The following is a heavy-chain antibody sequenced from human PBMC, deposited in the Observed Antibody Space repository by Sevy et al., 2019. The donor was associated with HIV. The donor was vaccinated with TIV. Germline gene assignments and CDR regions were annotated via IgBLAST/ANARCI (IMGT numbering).Heavy chain of an antibody. CDR2: IYHSGST. CDR3: AGYIVGGGGRGS. Sequence: SETLSLTCTVSGYSISSGYYWGWIRQPPGKGLEWIGSIYHSGSTYYNPSLKSRVTISVDTSKNQFSLRLTSVTAADTALYYCAGYIVGGGGRGSWGQGTLVTVSS. V-gene: IGHV4-38-2*02. J-gene: IGHJ5*02. CDR1: GYSISSGYY. D-gene: IGHD1-26*01.